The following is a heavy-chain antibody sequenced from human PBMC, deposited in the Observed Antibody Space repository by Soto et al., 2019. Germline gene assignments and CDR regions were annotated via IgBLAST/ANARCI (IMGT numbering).Heavy chain of an antibody. CDR3: ARVPDSSGWLALDY. V-gene: IGHV3-33*01. CDR2: IWYDGSNK. Sequence: GGSLRLSCAAPGFTFSSYGMHWVRQAPGKGLEWVAVIWYDGSNKYYADSVKGRFTISRDNSKNTLYLQMNSLRAEDTAVYYCARVPDSSGWLALDYWGQGTLVTVSS. J-gene: IGHJ4*02. CDR1: GFTFSSYG. D-gene: IGHD6-19*01.